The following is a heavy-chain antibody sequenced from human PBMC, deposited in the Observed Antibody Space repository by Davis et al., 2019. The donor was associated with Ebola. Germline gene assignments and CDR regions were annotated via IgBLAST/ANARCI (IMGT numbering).Heavy chain of an antibody. J-gene: IGHJ4*02. V-gene: IGHV4-30-4*01. D-gene: IGHD2-2*02. Sequence: PSETLSLTCTVSGGSISSGDYYWSWIRQPPGKGLEWIGYIYYSGSTYYNPSPKSRVTISVDTSQTQFSLKLSSVTAADTAVNYCARDPIHCSSTSCYTPADYWGQGTLVTVSS. CDR3: ARDPIHCSSTSCYTPADY. CDR2: IYYSGST. CDR1: GGSISSGDYY.